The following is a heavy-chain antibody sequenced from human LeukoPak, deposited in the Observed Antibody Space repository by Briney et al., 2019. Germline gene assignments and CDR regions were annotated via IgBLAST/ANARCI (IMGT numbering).Heavy chain of an antibody. J-gene: IGHJ5*02. V-gene: IGHV4-61*01. CDR2: IYYSGTT. CDR3: ARAIPGYSSAWFSNWFDP. CDR1: GGSVSSKSHY. Sequence: SETPSLTCTVSGGSVSSKSHYWSWIRQPPGKGLEWIGYIYYSGTTKYNPSLKSRVTISIDTSKNQFSLKLSSVTAADTAVYYCARAIPGYSSAWFSNWFDPWGQGTLVTVS. D-gene: IGHD6-19*01.